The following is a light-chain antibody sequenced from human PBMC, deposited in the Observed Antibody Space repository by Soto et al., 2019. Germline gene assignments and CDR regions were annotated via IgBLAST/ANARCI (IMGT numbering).Light chain of an antibody. Sequence: EIVLTQSPGTLSLSPGGRATLSCRARQSVSSSYLAWYQQKPGQAARLLIYGASSRATGIPDRFSGSGSGTAVTLTISRLEPEHCAVYYCQQYGSSPWTFGQGTKVEIK. J-gene: IGKJ1*01. CDR3: QQYGSSPWT. CDR1: QSVSSSY. CDR2: GAS. V-gene: IGKV3-20*01.